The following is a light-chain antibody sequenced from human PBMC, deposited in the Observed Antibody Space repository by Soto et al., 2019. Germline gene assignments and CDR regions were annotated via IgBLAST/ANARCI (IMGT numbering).Light chain of an antibody. CDR3: ETWDSNPRV. V-gene: IGLV4-60*02. J-gene: IGLJ1*01. CDR2: LEGSGSY. CDR1: SGHSSYI. Sequence: QAVLTQSSSASASLGSSVKLTCTLSSGHSSYIIAWHQQQPGKAPRYLMKLEGSGSYNKGSGVPDRFSGSSSGADRYLTISNLQFEDEADYYCETWDSNPRVFGTGTKVTVL.